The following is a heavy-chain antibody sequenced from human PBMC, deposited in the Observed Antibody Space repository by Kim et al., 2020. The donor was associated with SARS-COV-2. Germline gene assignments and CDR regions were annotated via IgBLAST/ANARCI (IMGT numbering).Heavy chain of an antibody. V-gene: IGHV3-15*01. D-gene: IGHD3-10*01. J-gene: IGHJ4*02. Sequence: GGSLRLSCAASKFTFSDAWMSWVRQAPGKGLEWVGRIKSKSDGGTIDYAAPVKGRFTISRDDSENTLYLQMNSLKTEDTAVYYCACGGSFGELLRILDYWGQGTLVTVSS. CDR3: ACGGSFGELLRILDY. CDR1: KFTFSDAW. CDR2: IKSKSDGGTI.